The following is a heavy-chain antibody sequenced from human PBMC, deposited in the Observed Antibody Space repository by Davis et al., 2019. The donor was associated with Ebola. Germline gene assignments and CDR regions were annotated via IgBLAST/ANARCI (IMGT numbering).Heavy chain of an antibody. V-gene: IGHV3-43*02. Sequence: GGSLRLSCAASGFTFDDYAMHWIRQAPGKGLEWVSLISGDGGSTYYADSVKGRFTISRDNSKNSLYLQMNSLRTEDTALYYCAKDMWELLILDYWGQGTLVTVSS. CDR2: ISGDGGST. J-gene: IGHJ4*02. CDR1: GFTFDDYA. CDR3: AKDMWELLILDY. D-gene: IGHD1-26*01.